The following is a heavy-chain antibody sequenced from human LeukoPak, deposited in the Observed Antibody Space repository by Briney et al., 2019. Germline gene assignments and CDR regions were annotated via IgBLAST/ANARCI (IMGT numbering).Heavy chain of an antibody. CDR2: IYYSGST. CDR1: GGSISSGDYY. J-gene: IGHJ5*02. Sequence: SQTLSLTCTVSGGSISSGDYYWSWIRQPPGKGLEWIGYIYYSGSTYYNPSLKSRVTISVDTSKNQFSPKLSSVTAADTAVYYCARERTYQLLGFDPWGQGTLVTVSS. CDR3: ARERTYQLLGFDP. D-gene: IGHD2-2*01. V-gene: IGHV4-30-4*01.